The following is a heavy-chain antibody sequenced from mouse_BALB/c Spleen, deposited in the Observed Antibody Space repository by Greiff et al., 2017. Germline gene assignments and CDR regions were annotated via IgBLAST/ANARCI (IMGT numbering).Heavy chain of an antibody. J-gene: IGHJ3*01. CDR1: GYTFTDYN. CDR3: ALGDGYYSLAY. CDR2: INPNNGGT. D-gene: IGHD2-3*01. V-gene: IGHV1-18*01. Sequence: EVQLQQSGPELVKPGASVKIPCKASGYTFTDYNMAWVKQSHGKSLEWIGDINPNNGGTIYNQKFKGKATLTVDKSSSTAYMELRSLTSEDTAVYYCALGDGYYSLAYWGQGTLVTVSA.